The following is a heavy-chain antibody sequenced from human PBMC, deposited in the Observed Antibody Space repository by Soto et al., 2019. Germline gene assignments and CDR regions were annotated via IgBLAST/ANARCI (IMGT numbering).Heavy chain of an antibody. CDR1: GGSVSSGSYY. CDR2: NYYSGST. D-gene: IGHD1-26*01. V-gene: IGHV4-61*01. CDR3: PSGRSGDYVDY. Sequence: QVQLQESGPGLVKPSETLSLTCTVSGGSVSSGSYYWSWIRQPPGKGLEWIGYNYYSGSTNYNPSPKSRATISVDTSKNQCSLKPGSVAAADTAAYYSPSGRSGDYVDYWGQGTLLTVSS. J-gene: IGHJ4*02.